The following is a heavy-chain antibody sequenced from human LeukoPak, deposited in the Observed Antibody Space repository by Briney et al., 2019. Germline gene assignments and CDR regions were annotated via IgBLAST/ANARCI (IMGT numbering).Heavy chain of an antibody. J-gene: IGHJ4*02. CDR1: GFTFSDCY. Sequence: GGSLRLSCAASGFTFSDCYMSWIRQAPGKGLEWVSYISSSGSTIYYADSVKGRFTISRDNAKNSLYLQMNSLRAEDTAVYYCARDRSTYYDFWSGFDYWGQGTLVTVSS. CDR2: ISSSGSTI. D-gene: IGHD3-3*01. V-gene: IGHV3-11*04. CDR3: ARDRSTYYDFWSGFDY.